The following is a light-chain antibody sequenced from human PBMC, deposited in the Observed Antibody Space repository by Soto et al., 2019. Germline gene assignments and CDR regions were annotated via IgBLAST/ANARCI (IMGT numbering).Light chain of an antibody. CDR1: QSVYSY. CDR2: DAS. Sequence: EIVLTQSPATLSLSAGARATLSCRASQSVYSYLAWYQQKPGQAPRLLIYDASNRATGIPARFSGSGSGTDFTLTISSLEPEDSAVYYCQQRTNWPPITFGQGTRLEIK. V-gene: IGKV3-11*01. J-gene: IGKJ5*01. CDR3: QQRTNWPPIT.